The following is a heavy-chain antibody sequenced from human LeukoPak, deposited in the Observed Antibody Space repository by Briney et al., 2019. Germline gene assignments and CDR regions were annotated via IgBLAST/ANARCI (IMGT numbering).Heavy chain of an antibody. CDR1: GGSISSGGHY. D-gene: IGHD3-3*01. J-gene: IGHJ5*02. CDR3: ARVPTIFGVVIDPTYNWFDP. V-gene: IGHV4-31*03. CDR2: IYYSGST. Sequence: KPSQTLSLTCTVSGGSISSGGHYWSWIRQHPGKGLEWIGYIYYSGSTYYNPSLKSRVTISVDTSKNQFSLKLSSVTAADTAVYYCARVPTIFGVVIDPTYNWFDPWGQGTLVTVSS.